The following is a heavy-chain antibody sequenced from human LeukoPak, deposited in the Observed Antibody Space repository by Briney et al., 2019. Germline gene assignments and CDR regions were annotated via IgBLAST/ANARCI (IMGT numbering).Heavy chain of an antibody. Sequence: SETLSLTCTVSGGSISSYYWSWIRQPPGKRLEWIGYIYYSGSTNYNPSLKSRVTISVDTSKNQFSLKLSSVTAADTAVYYCARGVQWLVFDYWGQGTLVTVSS. CDR1: GGSISSYY. CDR3: ARGVQWLVFDY. V-gene: IGHV4-59*01. J-gene: IGHJ4*02. CDR2: IYYSGST. D-gene: IGHD6-19*01.